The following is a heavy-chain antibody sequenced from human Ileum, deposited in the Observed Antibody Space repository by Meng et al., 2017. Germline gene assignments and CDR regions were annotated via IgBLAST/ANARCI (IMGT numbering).Heavy chain of an antibody. CDR3: ARGIGTHGRYYSDY. Sequence: EVQLLEPGGGFVQPGGSLRLSCTASGLTFSSYGMSWVRQAPGKGLEWVSGLSGNSNTYYAESVMGRFAISRDNSKNTLYLQMNSLKAEDTAVYYCARGIGTHGRYYSDYWGQGTLVTVSS. J-gene: IGHJ4*02. CDR1: GLTFSSYG. V-gene: IGHV3-23*03. D-gene: IGHD3-9*01. CDR2: LSGNSNT.